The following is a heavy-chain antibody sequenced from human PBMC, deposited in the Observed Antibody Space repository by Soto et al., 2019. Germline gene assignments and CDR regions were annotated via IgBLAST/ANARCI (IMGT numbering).Heavy chain of an antibody. CDR1: GGTFSSYA. CDR2: IIPIFGTA. V-gene: IGHV1-69*06. J-gene: IGHJ4*02. Sequence: SVKVSCKASGGTFSSYAISWVRQAPGQGLEWMGGIIPIFGTANYAQKFQGRVTITADKSTSTAYMELSSLRSEDTAVYYCARDLSYDIPKEPDSDWGQGTLVTVSS. D-gene: IGHD3-22*01. CDR3: ARDLSYDIPKEPDSD.